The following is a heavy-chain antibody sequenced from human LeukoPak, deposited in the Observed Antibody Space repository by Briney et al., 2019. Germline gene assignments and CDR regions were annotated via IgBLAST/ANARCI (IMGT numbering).Heavy chain of an antibody. CDR3: ARENIGYPDAFDI. CDR1: GFTVSSNY. V-gene: IGHV3-66*01. CDR2: FYSGGST. J-gene: IGHJ3*02. D-gene: IGHD5-18*01. Sequence: PGGSLRLSCAASGFTVSSNYMSWVHPAPGKGLEWVSVFYSGGSTYYADSVKGRFTISRDNSKNTLYLQMNSLRAEDTAVYYCARENIGYPDAFDIWGQGTMVTVSS.